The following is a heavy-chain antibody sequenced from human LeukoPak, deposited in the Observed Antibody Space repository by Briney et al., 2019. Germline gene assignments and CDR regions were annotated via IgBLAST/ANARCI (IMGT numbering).Heavy chain of an antibody. Sequence: PGGSLRLSCAASGFTFSSYAMSWVRQAPGKGLEWVSAISGSGGSTYYADSVKGRFTISRDNSKNTLYLQMNSLRAEDTAVYYCANTLTANPHPFDCWGQGTLVTVSS. V-gene: IGHV3-23*01. D-gene: IGHD3-9*01. J-gene: IGHJ4*02. CDR1: GFTFSSYA. CDR2: ISGSGGST. CDR3: ANTLTANPHPFDC.